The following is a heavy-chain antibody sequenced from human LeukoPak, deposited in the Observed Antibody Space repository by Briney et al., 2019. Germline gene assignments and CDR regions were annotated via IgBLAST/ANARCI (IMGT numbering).Heavy chain of an antibody. Sequence: PSETLSLTCAVSGGSISSGGYRWTWIRQYPGKGLEWIGYVNYSGSTYYNPSLKSRVIISVDTSKNQFSLNLNSVTAADTAVYYCAREMDAHPRIVVWGQGTLVTVSS. J-gene: IGHJ1*01. V-gene: IGHV4-31*11. D-gene: IGHD2-21*01. CDR1: GGSISSGGYR. CDR3: AREMDAHPRIVV. CDR2: VNYSGST.